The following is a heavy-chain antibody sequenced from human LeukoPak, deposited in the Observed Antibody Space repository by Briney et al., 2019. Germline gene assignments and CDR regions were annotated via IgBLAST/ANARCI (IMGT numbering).Heavy chain of an antibody. CDR3: ARATTYDILTGYSDY. CDR2: ISSSSSYI. CDR1: GFTFSHYT. D-gene: IGHD3-9*01. Sequence: PGGSLRLSCAGSGFTFSHYTMNWVRQAPGKGLEWVSSISSSSSYIYYADSVKGRFTISRDNAKKSLYLQMNSLRAEDTAVYYCARATTYDILTGYSDYWGQGTLVTVSS. V-gene: IGHV3-21*01. J-gene: IGHJ4*02.